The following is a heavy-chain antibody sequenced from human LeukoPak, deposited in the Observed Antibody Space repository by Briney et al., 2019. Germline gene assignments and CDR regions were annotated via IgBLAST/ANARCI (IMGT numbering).Heavy chain of an antibody. Sequence: PGGSLRLSCAASGFTFSSYWMSWVRQAPGKGLEWVANIKQDGSEKYYVDSVKGRFTISRDNAKNSLYLQMNSLRAEDTAVYYCAREPERYQNGYDYWGQGTLVTVSS. D-gene: IGHD5-18*01. V-gene: IGHV3-7*03. CDR1: GFTFSSYW. CDR3: AREPERYQNGYDY. J-gene: IGHJ4*02. CDR2: IKQDGSEK.